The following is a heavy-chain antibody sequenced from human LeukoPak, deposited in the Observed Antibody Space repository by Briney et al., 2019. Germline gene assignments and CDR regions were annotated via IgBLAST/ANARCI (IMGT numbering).Heavy chain of an antibody. D-gene: IGHD6-13*01. Sequence: PSETLSLTCTVSGGSISSYYWSWIRQPPGKGLEWIGYIYYSGSTNYNPSLQSRGTISVDTSKTQFSLKLSSVTAADTAVYYCARQIAEFDPWGQGTLVTVSS. CDR1: GGSISSYY. J-gene: IGHJ5*02. V-gene: IGHV4-59*01. CDR2: IYYSGST. CDR3: ARQIAEFDP.